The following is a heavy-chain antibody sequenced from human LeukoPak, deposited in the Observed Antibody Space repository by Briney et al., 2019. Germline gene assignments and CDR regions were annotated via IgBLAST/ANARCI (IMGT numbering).Heavy chain of an antibody. Sequence: ASVKVSCKASGYTFTSYYMHWVRQAPGQGREWMGIINPSGGSTSYAQKFQGRVTMTRDTSTRTVYMELSSLRSEDTAVYYCARDSGFMTTPYPYYMDVWGKGTTVTISS. D-gene: IGHD2-15*01. CDR1: GYTFTSYY. V-gene: IGHV1-46*01. CDR2: INPSGGST. J-gene: IGHJ6*03. CDR3: ARDSGFMTTPYPYYMDV.